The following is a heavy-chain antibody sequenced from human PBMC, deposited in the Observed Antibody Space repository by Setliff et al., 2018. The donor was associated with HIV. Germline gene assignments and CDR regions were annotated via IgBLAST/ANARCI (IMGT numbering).Heavy chain of an antibody. J-gene: IGHJ4*02. Sequence: LSLTCTVSGYSISSGYYWGWIRQPPGKGLEWIGSIYHSGSTYYNPSLKSRVTISVDTSKNQFSLKLSSVTAADTAVYYCARRRSSXXYHHFDYWGQGPLVTVSS. D-gene: IGHD2-2*01. CDR3: ARRRSSXXYHHFDY. V-gene: IGHV4-38-2*02. CDR2: IYHSGST. CDR1: GYSISSGYY.